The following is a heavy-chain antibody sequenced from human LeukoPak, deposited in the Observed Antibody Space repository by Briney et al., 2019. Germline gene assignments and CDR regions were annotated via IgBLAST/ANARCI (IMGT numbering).Heavy chain of an antibody. V-gene: IGHV1-46*01. CDR2: INPSGGST. CDR1: GYTFTSYY. D-gene: IGHD3-22*01. Sequence: GASVKVSCKASGYTFTSYYMHWVRQAPGQGLEWMGIINPSGGSTSYAQKFQGRVTMTRDTSTSTVYMELSSLRSEDTAVYYCACLGYYDSSGTTNYYYMDVWGKGTTVTVSS. J-gene: IGHJ6*03. CDR3: ACLGYYDSSGTTNYYYMDV.